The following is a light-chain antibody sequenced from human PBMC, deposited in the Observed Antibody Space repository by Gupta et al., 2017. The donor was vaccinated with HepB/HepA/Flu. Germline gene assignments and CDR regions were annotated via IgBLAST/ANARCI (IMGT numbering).Light chain of an antibody. CDR3: QQYYGVPYT. J-gene: IGKJ2*01. CDR1: QSVLYSSNNRNC. V-gene: IGKV4-1*01. CDR2: WTS. Sequence: DIVMSQSIDSLALSLVERTTINCKSSQSVLYSSNNRNCVAWYQQKPGQTPNLLISWTSTRESGVPDRFSGSGSGTDFTLTISGLKAEDEAVYYWQQYYGVPYTFGQRTKLEIK.